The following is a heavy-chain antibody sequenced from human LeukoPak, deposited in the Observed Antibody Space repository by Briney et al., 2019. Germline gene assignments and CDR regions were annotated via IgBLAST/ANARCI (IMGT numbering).Heavy chain of an antibody. Sequence: GGSPRLSCAASGFTFSTSAMTWVRLAPGKGLEWVSGISGSGVTDYADSVKGRFTISRDNSKNTLYLQMNSLRAEDTAVYYCAKDLNWGGRWGQGTLVTVSS. D-gene: IGHD7-27*01. CDR3: AKDLNWGGR. CDR2: ISGSGVT. V-gene: IGHV3-23*01. J-gene: IGHJ4*02. CDR1: GFTFSTSA.